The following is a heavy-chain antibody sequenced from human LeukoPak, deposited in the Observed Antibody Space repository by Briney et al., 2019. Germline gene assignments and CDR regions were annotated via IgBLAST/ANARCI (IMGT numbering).Heavy chain of an antibody. J-gene: IGHJ4*02. CDR1: GFTFSSYG. V-gene: IGHV3-23*01. CDR2: ISGSGGST. CDR3: AKDRAYYDILTGSGVGLVDY. Sequence: GGSLRLSCAASGFTFSSYGMHWVRQAPGKGLEWVSAISGSGGSTYYADSVKGRFTISRDNSKNTLYLQMNSLRAEDTAVYYCAKDRAYYDILTGSGVGLVDYWGQGTLVTVSS. D-gene: IGHD3-9*01.